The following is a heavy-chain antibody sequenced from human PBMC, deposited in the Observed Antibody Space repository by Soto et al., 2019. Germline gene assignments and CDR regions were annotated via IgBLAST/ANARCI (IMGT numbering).Heavy chain of an antibody. CDR3: AHRPGVPYNFYGSGSYSEGWFDP. V-gene: IGHV2-5*02. D-gene: IGHD3-10*01. CDR1: GFSLSTSGVG. CDR2: IYWDDDK. J-gene: IGHJ5*02. Sequence: QITLKESGPTLVKPTQTLTLTCTFSGFSLSTSGVGVGWIRQPPGKALEWLALIYWDDDKRYSPSLKSRLTITKDTSKNQVVLTMTNMDPVDTATYYCAHRPGVPYNFYGSGSYSEGWFDPWGQGTLVTVSS.